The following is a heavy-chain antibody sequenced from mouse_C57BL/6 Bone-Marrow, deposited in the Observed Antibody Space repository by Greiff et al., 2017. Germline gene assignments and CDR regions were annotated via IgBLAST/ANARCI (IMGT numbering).Heavy chain of an antibody. CDR3: ARRVIYYDYEDYFDY. Sequence: QVQLQQPGAELVRPGSSVKLSCKASGYTFTSYWMHWVKQRPIQGLEWIGNIDPSDSETHYNQKFKDKATLTVDKSSSTAYMQLSSLTSEDSAVYYCARRVIYYDYEDYFDYWGQGTTLTVSS. CDR1: GYTFTSYW. CDR2: IDPSDSET. J-gene: IGHJ2*01. V-gene: IGHV1-52*01. D-gene: IGHD2-4*01.